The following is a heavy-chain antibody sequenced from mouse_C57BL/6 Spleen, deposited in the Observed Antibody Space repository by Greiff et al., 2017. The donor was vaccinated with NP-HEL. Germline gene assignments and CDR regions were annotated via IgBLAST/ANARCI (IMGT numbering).Heavy chain of an antibody. D-gene: IGHD1-1*01. J-gene: IGHJ1*03. V-gene: IGHV1-54*01. CDR2: INPGSGGT. CDR1: GYAFTNYL. CDR3: ARSNYYGSSLWYFDV. Sequence: VQLQQSGAELVRPGTSVKVSCKASGYAFTNYLIEWVKQRPGQGLEWIGVINPGSGGTNYNEKFKGKATLTADKSSSTAYMQLSSLTSEDSAVYFCARSNYYGSSLWYFDVWGTGTTVTVSS.